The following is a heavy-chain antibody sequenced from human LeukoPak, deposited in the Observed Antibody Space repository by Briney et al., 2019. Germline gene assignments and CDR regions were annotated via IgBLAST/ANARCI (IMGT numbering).Heavy chain of an antibody. CDR1: GFTFSSYA. Sequence: GGSLRLSRAASGFTFSSYAMHWVRQAPGKGLEWVAVISYDGSNKYYADSVKGRFTISRDNSKNTLYLQMNSLRAEDTAVYYCARGRISGSYFAYWGQGTLVTVSS. CDR3: ARGRISGSYFAY. CDR2: ISYDGSNK. J-gene: IGHJ4*03. D-gene: IGHD1-20*01. V-gene: IGHV3-30-3*01.